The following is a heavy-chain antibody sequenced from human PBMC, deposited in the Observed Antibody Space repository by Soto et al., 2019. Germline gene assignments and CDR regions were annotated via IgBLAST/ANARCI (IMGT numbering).Heavy chain of an antibody. CDR2: ISGSGGST. CDR3: AKDLVPSVNLIVVVVAAPEFDP. J-gene: IGHJ5*02. V-gene: IGHV3-23*01. D-gene: IGHD2-15*01. CDR1: GFTFSSYA. Sequence: GGSLRLSCAASGFTFSSYAMSWVRQAPGKGLEWVSAISGSGGSTYYADSVKGRFPISRDNSKNTLYLQMNSLRAEDTAVYYCAKDLVPSVNLIVVVVAAPEFDPWGQGTLVTVSS.